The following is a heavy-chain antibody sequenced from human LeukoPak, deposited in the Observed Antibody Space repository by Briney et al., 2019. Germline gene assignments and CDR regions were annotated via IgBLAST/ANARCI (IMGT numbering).Heavy chain of an antibody. CDR3: VRAVEYYYDSSGYAVDY. CDR1: GFTFSSYA. V-gene: IGHV3-21*01. D-gene: IGHD3-22*01. J-gene: IGHJ4*02. CDR2: ISSSSSNI. Sequence: AGGSLRLSCAASGFTFSSYAMSWVRQAPGKGLEWVSSISSSSSNIYYADSVTGRFTISRDNAKNSLYLQMNSLRAEDTAVYYCVRAVEYYYDSSGYAVDYWGQGTLVTVSS.